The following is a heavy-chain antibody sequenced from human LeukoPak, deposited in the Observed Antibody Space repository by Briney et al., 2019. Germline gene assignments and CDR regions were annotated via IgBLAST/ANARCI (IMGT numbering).Heavy chain of an antibody. CDR1: GYTFTSYG. J-gene: IGHJ5*02. Sequence: SVKVSCKASGYTFTSYGISWVRQAPGQGLEWMGGLFPVFGTSNYAQKFQGRVTITADESTRTAYMELSSLRSEDTAVYYCARVTGGRYCSTTSCYMRGWFDPWGQGTLVTVSS. CDR3: ARVTGGRYCSTTSCYMRGWFDP. V-gene: IGHV1-69*13. D-gene: IGHD2-2*02. CDR2: LFPVFGTS.